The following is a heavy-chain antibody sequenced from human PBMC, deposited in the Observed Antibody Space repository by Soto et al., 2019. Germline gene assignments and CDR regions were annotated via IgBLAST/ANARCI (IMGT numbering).Heavy chain of an antibody. D-gene: IGHD3-22*01. CDR1: GYTFTSYG. CDR3: ARGRGTYYYDSSGYYGAAFEI. V-gene: IGHV1-18*01. Sequence: ASVKVSCKASGYTFTSYGISWVRQAPGQGLEWMGWISAYNGNTNYAQKLQGRVTMTTDTSTSTAYMELRSLRSDDTAVYYCARGRGTYYYDSSGYYGAAFEIWGQGTMVTVSS. CDR2: ISAYNGNT. J-gene: IGHJ3*02.